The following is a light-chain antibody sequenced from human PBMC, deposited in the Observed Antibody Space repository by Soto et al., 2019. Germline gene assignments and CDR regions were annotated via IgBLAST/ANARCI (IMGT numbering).Light chain of an antibody. J-gene: IGLJ2*01. CDR1: SSDVGSYNL. Sequence: QSALTQPASVSGSPGQSITISCTGTSSDVGSYNLVSWYQQHPGKAPKLMIYEGSKRPSGVSNRFSGSKSGNTASLTISGPQAEDEADYYCCSYAGSSTSVVFGGGTQLTVL. CDR2: EGS. V-gene: IGLV2-23*01. CDR3: CSYAGSSTSVV.